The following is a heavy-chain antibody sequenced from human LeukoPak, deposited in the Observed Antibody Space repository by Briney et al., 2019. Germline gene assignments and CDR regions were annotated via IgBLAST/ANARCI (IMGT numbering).Heavy chain of an antibody. CDR3: ARDDGTTRSNWFDP. Sequence: PSETLSLTCAVYGGSFSGYYWSWIRQPPGKGLEWIGEINHSGSTNYNPSLKSRVTISVDTSKNQFSLKLSSVTAADTAVYYCARDDGTTRSNWFDPWGQGTLVTVSS. V-gene: IGHV4-34*01. D-gene: IGHD1-1*01. J-gene: IGHJ5*02. CDR1: GGSFSGYY. CDR2: INHSGST.